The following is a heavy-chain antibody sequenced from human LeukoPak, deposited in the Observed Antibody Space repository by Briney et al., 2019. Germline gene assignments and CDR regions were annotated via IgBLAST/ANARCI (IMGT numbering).Heavy chain of an antibody. Sequence: ASVKVSRKASGYTFTKYGITWVRQAPGQGLEWMGWISTYNGNTNYAQKLQGRVTMTTDTSTSTAYMELRSLISDDAAVYYCARGDDYGDYWGLYWGQGTLVTVSS. CDR3: ARGDDYGDYWGLY. V-gene: IGHV1-18*01. CDR1: GYTFTKYG. CDR2: ISTYNGNT. D-gene: IGHD4-17*01. J-gene: IGHJ4*02.